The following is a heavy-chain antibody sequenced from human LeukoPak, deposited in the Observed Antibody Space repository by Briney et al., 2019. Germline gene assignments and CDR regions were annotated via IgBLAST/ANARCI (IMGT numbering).Heavy chain of an antibody. J-gene: IGHJ4*02. D-gene: IGHD2-21*01. CDR3: ARGPFCGGDCYALDY. CDR2: ISYDGSNK. V-gene: IGHV3-30*03. CDR1: GFTFSSYG. Sequence: PGGSLRLSCAASGFTFSSYGMHWVRQAPGKGLEWVAVISYDGSNKYYADSVKGRFTISRDNSKNTLYLQMNSLRAEDTAVYYCARGPFCGGDCYALDYWGQGTLVTVSS.